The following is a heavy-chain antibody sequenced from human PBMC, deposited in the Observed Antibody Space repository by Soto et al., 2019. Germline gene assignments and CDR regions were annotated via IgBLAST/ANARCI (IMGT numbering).Heavy chain of an antibody. CDR3: ARETGYSSGWRQDY. Sequence: QLGGSLRPSCAASGFTFSSYWMHWVRQAPGKGLVWVSRINSDGSSISYADSVKGRFTISRDNAKNTLYLQMNSLRVEDTAVYYCARETGYSSGWRQDYWGQGTLVTVSS. D-gene: IGHD6-19*01. J-gene: IGHJ4*02. CDR2: INSDGSSI. CDR1: GFTFSSYW. V-gene: IGHV3-74*01.